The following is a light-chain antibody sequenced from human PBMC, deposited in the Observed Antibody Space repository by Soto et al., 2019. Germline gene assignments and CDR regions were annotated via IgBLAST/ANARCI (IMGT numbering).Light chain of an antibody. CDR2: LEGSGSY. J-gene: IGLJ3*02. V-gene: IGLV4-60*02. CDR3: ETWDSNTHV. Sequence: QLVLTQSSSASASLGSSAKLTCTLSSGHSSYIIAWHQQQPGKAPRYLMKLEGSGSYNKGSGVPDRFSGSSSGADRYLTISNLQFEDEADYYCETWDSNTHVFGGGTQLTVL. CDR1: SGHSSYI.